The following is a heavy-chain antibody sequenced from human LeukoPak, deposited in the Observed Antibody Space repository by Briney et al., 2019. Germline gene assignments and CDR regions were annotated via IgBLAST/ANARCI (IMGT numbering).Heavy chain of an antibody. D-gene: IGHD2-8*01. CDR3: ARDPHPYCTNGVCSPYFDY. V-gene: IGHV3-53*01. CDR1: GFTVITND. CDR2: LYSDGNT. J-gene: IGHJ4*02. Sequence: GGSLRLSCAASGFTVITNDMTWVRQAPGKGLEWVSVLYSDGNTKYADSVQGRFTISRDNSKNTLYLEMNSLSPDDTAVYYCARDPHPYCTNGVCSPYFDYWGQGTLVTVSS.